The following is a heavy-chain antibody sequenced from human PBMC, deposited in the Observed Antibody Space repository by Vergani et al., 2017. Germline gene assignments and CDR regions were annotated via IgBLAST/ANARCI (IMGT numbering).Heavy chain of an antibody. CDR3: ARTDGMPTEPYLFDY. V-gene: IGHV1-2*02. J-gene: IGHJ4*02. CDR1: GGTFSSYT. CDR2: INPNSGGT. Sequence: QVQLVQSGAEVKKPGSSVKVSCKASGGTFSSYTISWVRQAPGQGLEWMGWINPNSGGTNYAQKFQGRVTMTRDTSISTAYMELSRLRSDDTAVYYCARTDGMPTEPYLFDYWGQGTLVTVSS. D-gene: IGHD2-21*01.